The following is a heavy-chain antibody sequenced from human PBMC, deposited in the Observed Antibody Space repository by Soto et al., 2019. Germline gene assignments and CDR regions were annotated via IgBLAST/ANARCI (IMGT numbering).Heavy chain of an antibody. V-gene: IGHV1-2*04. CDR1: GYTFTGDL. CDR2: INPNSGGT. Sequence: PVKVSCKAVGYTFTGDLIHWVRQAPGQGLEWMGWINPNSGGTNYAQKFQGWVTMTRDTSISTAYMELSRLRSDDTAVYYCARALYSSSSYYYYGMDVWGQGTTVTV. J-gene: IGHJ6*02. D-gene: IGHD6-13*01. CDR3: ARALYSSSSYYYYGMDV.